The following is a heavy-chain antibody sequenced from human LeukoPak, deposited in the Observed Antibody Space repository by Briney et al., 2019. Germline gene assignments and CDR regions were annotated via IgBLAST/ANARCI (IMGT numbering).Heavy chain of an antibody. CDR1: GFTFSSYA. J-gene: IGHJ4*02. CDR2: ISGSGGST. CDR3: AKEPPGIAAAGWVFDY. Sequence: PGGSLRLSCAASGFTFSSYAMSWVRQAPGKGLEWVSAISGSGGSTYYADSVKGRFTIPRDNSKNTLYLQMNNLRAEDTAVYYCAKEPPGIAAAGWVFDYWGQGTLVTVSS. D-gene: IGHD6-13*01. V-gene: IGHV3-23*01.